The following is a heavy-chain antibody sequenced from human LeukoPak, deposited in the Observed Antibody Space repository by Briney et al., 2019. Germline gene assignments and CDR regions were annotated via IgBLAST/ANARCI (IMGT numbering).Heavy chain of an antibody. CDR2: IIPILGIA. CDR1: GYTFTAYD. Sequence: ASVRVSCKASGYTFTAYDTIWVRQAPGQGLEWMGRIIPILGIANYAQKFQGRVTITADKSTSTAYMELSSLRSEDTAVYYCARDGTSCYKCLNYWGQGTLVTVSS. V-gene: IGHV1-69*04. D-gene: IGHD2-2*02. CDR3: ARDGTSCYKCLNY. J-gene: IGHJ4*02.